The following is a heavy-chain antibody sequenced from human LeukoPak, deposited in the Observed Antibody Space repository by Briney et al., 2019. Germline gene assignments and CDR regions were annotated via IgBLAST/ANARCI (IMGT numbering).Heavy chain of an antibody. V-gene: IGHV3-43*02. CDR3: ARDDSGTYTA. Sequence: GGSLRLSCAASGFTFDDYAIHWVRQPPGKGLEWVSSISVDGTIYYAGSVEGRFTISRDNSKNSLYMHMNSLTTEDTALYYCARDDSGTYTAWGQGTMVTVSS. CDR1: GFTFDDYA. J-gene: IGHJ3*01. D-gene: IGHD1-26*01. CDR2: ISVDGTI.